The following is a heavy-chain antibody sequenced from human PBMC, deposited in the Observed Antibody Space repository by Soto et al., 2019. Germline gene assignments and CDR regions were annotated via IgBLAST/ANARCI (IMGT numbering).Heavy chain of an antibody. CDR2: MSYDGSYE. V-gene: IGHV3-30*03. CDR3: ATGQYCSGGSCYFNPSDY. Sequence: QVQLVESGGGVVQPGRSLRLSCGASGFTFSSYGMHWVRQAPGKGLEWVAGMSYDGSYESYADSVKGRCTISRDNSKNTLYVQMNSLRAEDTAVYYCATGQYCSGGSCYFNPSDYWGQGTLVTVSS. J-gene: IGHJ4*02. CDR1: GFTFSSYG. D-gene: IGHD2-15*01.